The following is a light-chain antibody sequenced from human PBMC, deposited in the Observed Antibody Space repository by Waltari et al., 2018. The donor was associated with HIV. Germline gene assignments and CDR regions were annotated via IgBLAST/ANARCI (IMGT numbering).Light chain of an antibody. J-gene: IGKJ2*01. CDR1: QSLLYRSNNKNY. CDR2: WAS. V-gene: IGKV4-1*01. Sequence: VLTQSPDSLAVSLGERASINCRSSQSLLYRSNNKNYLAWYQQKPGQPPKMLIHWASTRESGVPDRFSGSGSGTDFTLTISSLQAEDVAIYYCQHYYSTPRAFGQGTKLEIK. CDR3: QHYYSTPRA.